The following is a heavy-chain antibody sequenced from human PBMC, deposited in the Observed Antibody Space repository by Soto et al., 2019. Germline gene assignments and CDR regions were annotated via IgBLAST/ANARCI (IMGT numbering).Heavy chain of an antibody. CDR3: ARGPYDILSGSRGYFDY. CDR2: VSHSGST. V-gene: IGHV4-34*01. Sequence: SETLSLTCAVYGGSFSGYYWSWIRQPPGKGLEWIGEVSHSGSTKYNPSLESRVTISVDTSKNQFSLRLSSMTAADAAVYYCARGPYDILSGSRGYFDYWGHGILVTVSS. J-gene: IGHJ4*01. D-gene: IGHD3-9*01. CDR1: GGSFSGYY.